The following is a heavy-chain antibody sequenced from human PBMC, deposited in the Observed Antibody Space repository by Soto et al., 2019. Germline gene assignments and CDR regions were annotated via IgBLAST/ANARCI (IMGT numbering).Heavy chain of an antibody. CDR3: ASRPFGDYYYYGMDV. J-gene: IGHJ6*02. Sequence: SETLSLTCAVYGGSFSGYYWTWIRQPPGKGLEWIGYIYYSGSTYYNPSLKSRVTISVDTSKNQFSLKLSSVTAADTAVYYCASRPFGDYYYYGMDVWGQGTTVTVSS. V-gene: IGHV4-34*09. CDR2: IYYSGST. D-gene: IGHD3-10*01. CDR1: GGSFSGYY.